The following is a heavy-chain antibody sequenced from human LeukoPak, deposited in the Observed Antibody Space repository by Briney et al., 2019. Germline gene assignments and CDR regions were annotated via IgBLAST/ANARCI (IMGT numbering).Heavy chain of an antibody. J-gene: IGHJ4*02. Sequence: SVKVSCKASGGTFSSYAISWVRQAPGQGLEWMGRIIPIFGTANYAQKFQGRVTITTDESTSTAYMELSSLRSEDTAVYYCARGGLRPTYYFDYWGQGTLVTVSS. CDR2: IIPIFGTA. D-gene: IGHD5-12*01. V-gene: IGHV1-69*05. CDR1: GGTFSSYA. CDR3: ARGGLRPTYYFDY.